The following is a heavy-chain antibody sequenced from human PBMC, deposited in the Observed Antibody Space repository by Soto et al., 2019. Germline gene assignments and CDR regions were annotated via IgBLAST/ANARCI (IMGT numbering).Heavy chain of an antibody. CDR3: AFHTPFCTNGVCYTRPYYYYGMDV. D-gene: IGHD2-8*01. CDR2: ISGSGGST. CDR1: GFTFSSYA. V-gene: IGHV3-23*01. Sequence: GGSLRLSCAASGFTFSSYAMSWVRQAPGKGLEWVSAISGSGGSTYYADSVKGRFTISRDNSKNTLYLQMNILRAEDTAVYYCAFHTPFCTNGVCYTRPYYYYGMDVWGQGTTVTVSS. J-gene: IGHJ6*02.